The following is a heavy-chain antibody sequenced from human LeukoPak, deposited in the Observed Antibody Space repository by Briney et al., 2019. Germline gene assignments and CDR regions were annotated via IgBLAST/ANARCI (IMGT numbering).Heavy chain of an antibody. V-gene: IGHV4-39*01. CDR3: ARHGRGIFGVVSDY. CDR2: IYYSGST. CDR1: GGSISSSSYY. J-gene: IGHJ4*02. Sequence: SETLSLTCTVSGGSISSSSYYWGWIRQPPGKGLEWIGSIYYSGSTYYNPSLKSRVTISVDTSKNQFSLKLSPVTAADTAVYYCARHGRGIFGVVSDYWGQGTLVTVSS. D-gene: IGHD3-3*01.